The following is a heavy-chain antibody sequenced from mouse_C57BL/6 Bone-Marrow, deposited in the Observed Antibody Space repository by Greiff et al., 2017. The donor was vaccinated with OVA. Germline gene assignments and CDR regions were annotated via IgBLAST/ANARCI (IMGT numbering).Heavy chain of an antibody. CDR2: IYPGSGST. D-gene: IGHD1-1*01. V-gene: IGHV1-55*01. Sequence: VKLQQPGAELVKPGASVKMSCKASGYTFTSYWITWVKQRPGQGLEWIGDIYPGSGSTNYNEKFKSKATLTVDTSSSTAYMQLSSLTSEDSAVYYCARRVYYYGSSHFDYWGQGTTLTVSS. J-gene: IGHJ2*01. CDR3: ARRVYYYGSSHFDY. CDR1: GYTFTSYW.